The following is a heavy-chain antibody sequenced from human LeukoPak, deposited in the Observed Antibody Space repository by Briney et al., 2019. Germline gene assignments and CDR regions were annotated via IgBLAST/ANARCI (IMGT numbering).Heavy chain of an antibody. Sequence: ASVKVSCKASGYTFTGYYMHWVRQAPGQGLEWMGWINPNSGGTNYAQKFQGRVTMTRDTSISTAYMKLSRLRSDDTAVYYCARDRAYYDFWTPGFDPWGQGTLVTVSS. V-gene: IGHV1-2*02. CDR2: INPNSGGT. CDR1: GYTFTGYY. CDR3: ARDRAYYDFWTPGFDP. J-gene: IGHJ5*02. D-gene: IGHD3-3*01.